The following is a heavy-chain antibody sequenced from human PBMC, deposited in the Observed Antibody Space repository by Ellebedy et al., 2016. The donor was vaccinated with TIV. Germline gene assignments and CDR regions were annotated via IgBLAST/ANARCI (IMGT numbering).Heavy chain of an antibody. CDR3: ARTDPWQPIDD. CDR2: VFYSGSP. CDR1: GGSVSSTRYY. V-gene: IGHV4-39*01. J-gene: IGHJ4*02. D-gene: IGHD2-21*02. Sequence: MPSETLSLTCSVSGGSVSSTRYYWAWIRQPPGKGLEYIGSVFYSGSPYYNPSFNSRVTLSADTSKNQFSLNLRTVPAADTAVYYCARTDPWQPIDDWGQGILVSVSS.